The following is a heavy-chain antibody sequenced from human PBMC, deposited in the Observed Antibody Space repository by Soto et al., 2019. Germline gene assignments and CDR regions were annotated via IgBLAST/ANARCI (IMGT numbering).Heavy chain of an antibody. V-gene: IGHV4-39*01. D-gene: IGHD2-21*02. J-gene: IGHJ5*02. Sequence: SETLSLTCSVYGGSISSSSYFWGWIRQPPGKGLEWIGSIYYSGSTYYNPSLKSRVTVSVDTSKNQFSLKLSSVTAADTAVYYCARHPSDFWFDPWGQGTLVT. CDR1: GGSISSSSYF. CDR3: ARHPSDFWFDP. CDR2: IYYSGST.